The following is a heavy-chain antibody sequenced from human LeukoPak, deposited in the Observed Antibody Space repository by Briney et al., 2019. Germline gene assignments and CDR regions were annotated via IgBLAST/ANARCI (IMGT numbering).Heavy chain of an antibody. J-gene: IGHJ4*02. D-gene: IGHD4-17*01. Sequence: GGCLRLSCAASGFTFSIYGMSWVRQAPGKGLEWVSSITASGGGTYYADSVRGRFSVSRDNSKNTVFLQINGLGAEDTAVYYCAKDLRERDGDYLLFDYWGQGTLVTVSS. V-gene: IGHV3-23*01. CDR2: ITASGGGT. CDR1: GFTFSIYG. CDR3: AKDLRERDGDYLLFDY.